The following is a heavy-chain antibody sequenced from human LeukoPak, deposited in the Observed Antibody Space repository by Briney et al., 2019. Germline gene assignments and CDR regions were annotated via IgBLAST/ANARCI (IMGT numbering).Heavy chain of an antibody. D-gene: IGHD1-26*01. V-gene: IGHV4-61*01. CDR3: ARGSIVGATPDAFDI. CDR1: GGSISSGSYY. CDR2: IYYSGST. Sequence: PSETRSLTCTVSGGSISSGSYYWSWIRQPPGKGLEWIGYIYYSGSTNYNPSLKSRVTISVDTSKNQFSLKLSSVTAADTAVYYCARGSIVGATPDAFDIWGQGTMVTVSS. J-gene: IGHJ3*02.